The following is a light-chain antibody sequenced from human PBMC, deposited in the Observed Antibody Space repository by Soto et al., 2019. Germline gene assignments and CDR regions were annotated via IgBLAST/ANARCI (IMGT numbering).Light chain of an antibody. CDR2: GAS. CDR1: QSVSSSY. V-gene: IGKV3-20*01. Sequence: EIVLTQSPGTLSLSPGERATLSCRASQSVSSSYLAWYQQKPSQAPRLLIYGASSRATGIPDRFSGSESGTDFTLTISRLEPEDFAVYYWQQYGSSPRYTFGQGTKLEIK. J-gene: IGKJ2*01. CDR3: QQYGSSPRYT.